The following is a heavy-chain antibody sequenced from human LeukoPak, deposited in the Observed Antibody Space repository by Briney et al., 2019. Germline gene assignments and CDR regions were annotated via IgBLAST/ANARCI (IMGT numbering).Heavy chain of an antibody. CDR2: IDQGGSTK. CDR3: VRDKGGRSGAIYYVAFDV. Sequence: GGSLRLSCAASGFTFNTYWMIWVRQAPGKGLDWVANIDQGGSTKYYVDSLKGRFTISRDNAKNSLYLQMNSLRAEDTAVYYCVRDKGGRSGAIYYVAFDVWGQGTMVTVSS. CDR1: GFTFNTYW. J-gene: IGHJ3*01. D-gene: IGHD1-26*01. V-gene: IGHV3-7*01.